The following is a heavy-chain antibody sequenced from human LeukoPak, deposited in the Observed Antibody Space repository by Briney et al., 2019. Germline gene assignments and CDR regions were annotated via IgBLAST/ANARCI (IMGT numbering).Heavy chain of an antibody. CDR3: ARVRTVTSYGYFDL. Sequence: SETLSLTCAVSGGSISSSNWWSWVRQPPGKGLEGIGEIYHSGSTNYNPSLKSRVTISVDKSKNQFSLKLSSVTAAVTAVYYCARVRTVTSYGYFDLWGRGTLVTVSS. CDR1: GGSISSSNW. V-gene: IGHV4-4*02. CDR2: IYHSGST. D-gene: IGHD4-17*01. J-gene: IGHJ2*01.